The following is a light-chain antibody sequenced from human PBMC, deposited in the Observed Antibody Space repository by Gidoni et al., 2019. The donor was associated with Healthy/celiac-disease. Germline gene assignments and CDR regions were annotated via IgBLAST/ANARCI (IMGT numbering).Light chain of an antibody. CDR1: QSISSW. J-gene: IGKJ2*01. V-gene: IGKV1-5*03. CDR2: KAS. Sequence: TQSPGTLSLSPGERATLSCRASQSISSWLAWYQQKPGKAPKLLIYKASSLESGVPSRFSGSGSGTEFTLTISSLQPDDFATYYCQQYNSYSGTFGQGTKLEIK. CDR3: QQYNSYSGT.